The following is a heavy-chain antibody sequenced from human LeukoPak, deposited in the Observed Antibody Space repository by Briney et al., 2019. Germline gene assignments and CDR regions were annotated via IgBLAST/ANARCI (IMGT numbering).Heavy chain of an antibody. CDR2: INPNSGGT. CDR1: GYTFTGYY. CDR3: AREAPYCSSTSCPLDY. D-gene: IGHD2-2*01. J-gene: IGHJ4*02. V-gene: IGHV1-2*02. Sequence: GASVKVSCKASGYTFTGYYMHWVRQAPGQGLEWMGWINPNSGGTNYAQKFQGRVTMTRDTSISTAYMELSRLRSDGTAVYYCAREAPYCSSTSCPLDYWGQGTLVTVSS.